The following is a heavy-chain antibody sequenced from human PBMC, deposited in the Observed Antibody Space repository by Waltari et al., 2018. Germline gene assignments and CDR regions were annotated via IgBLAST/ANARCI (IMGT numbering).Heavy chain of an antibody. CDR2: IYYSGST. V-gene: IGHV4-39*07. CDR1: GGSISSSSYY. Sequence: QLQLQESGPGLVKPSETLSLTCTVSGGSISSSSYYWGWIRQPPGKGLEWIGSIYYSGSTYYNPSLKSRVTISVDTSKNQFSLKLSSVTAADTAVYYCVQGIAAAGTPSLPRDFYYWGQGTLVTVSS. CDR3: VQGIAAAGTPSLPRDFYY. D-gene: IGHD6-13*01. J-gene: IGHJ4*02.